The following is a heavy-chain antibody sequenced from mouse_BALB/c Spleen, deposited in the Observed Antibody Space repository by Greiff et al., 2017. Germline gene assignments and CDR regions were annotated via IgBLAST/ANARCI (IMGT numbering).Heavy chain of an antibody. J-gene: IGHJ4*01. D-gene: IGHD2-1*01. CDR3: ARLSYGNYGYAMDY. Sequence: VQLQQSGAELAKPGASVKMSCKASGYTFTSYWMHWVKQRPGQGLEWIGYINPSTGYTEYNQKFKDKATLTADKSSSTAYMQLSSLTSEDSAVYYCARLSYGNYGYAMDYWGQGTSVTVSS. CDR1: GYTFTSYW. V-gene: IGHV1-7*01. CDR2: INPSTGYT.